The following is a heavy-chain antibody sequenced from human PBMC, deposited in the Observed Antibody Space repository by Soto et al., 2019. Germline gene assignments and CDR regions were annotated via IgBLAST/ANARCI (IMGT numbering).Heavy chain of an antibody. CDR2: IYHSGST. J-gene: IGHJ4*02. Sequence: SETLCLTWAVSGGSIGSSNWWSWVRQPPGKGLEWIGEIYHSGSTNYNPSLKSRVTISVDTSKNQFSLKLSSVTAADTAVYYCAGYSGYDLYHFDYWGQGTLVTVSS. CDR3: AGYSGYDLYHFDY. D-gene: IGHD5-12*01. V-gene: IGHV4-4*02. CDR1: GGSIGSSNW.